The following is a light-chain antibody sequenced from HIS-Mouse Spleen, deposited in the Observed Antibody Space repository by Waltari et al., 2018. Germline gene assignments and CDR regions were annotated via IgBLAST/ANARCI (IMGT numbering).Light chain of an antibody. CDR2: KAS. CDR1: QSISSW. J-gene: IGKJ1*01. Sequence: DIQMTQSPPTLSASVGDSVTITCRASQSISSWLAWYQQKPGKAPKLLIYKASSLESGVPSRFSGSGSGTEFTLTISSLQPDDFATYYCQQYNSYSAFGQGTKVEIK. CDR3: QQYNSYSA. V-gene: IGKV1-5*03.